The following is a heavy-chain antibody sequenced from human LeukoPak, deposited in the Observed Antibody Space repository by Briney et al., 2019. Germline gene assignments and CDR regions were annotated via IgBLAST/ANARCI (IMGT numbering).Heavy chain of an antibody. CDR1: GYTFTNYG. Sequence: ASVKVSCKASGYTFTNYGISWVRQAPGQALEWMGWISAYNGNTNYAQKLQGRVTMTTDTSTSTAYMELRSLRSDDTAVYYCARVGYDSTVYYFDYWGQGTLVTVSS. J-gene: IGHJ4*02. CDR2: ISAYNGNT. CDR3: ARVGYDSTVYYFDY. D-gene: IGHD3-22*01. V-gene: IGHV1-18*01.